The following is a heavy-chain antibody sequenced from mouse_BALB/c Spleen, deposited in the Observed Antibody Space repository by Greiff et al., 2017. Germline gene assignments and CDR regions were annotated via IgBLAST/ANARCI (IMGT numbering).Heavy chain of an antibody. J-gene: IGHJ4*01. V-gene: IGHV2-5-1*01. Sequence: QVQLQQSGPSLVQPSQSLSITCTVSGFSLTSYGVHWVRQSPGKGLEWLGVIWRGGSTAYNAAFMSRLSITKDNSKSQVFFKMNSLQADDTAIYYCAKKEGPYYGLYYYAMDYWGQGTSVTVSS. D-gene: IGHD2-10*01. CDR3: AKKEGPYYGLYYYAMDY. CDR1: GFSLTSYG. CDR2: IWRGGST.